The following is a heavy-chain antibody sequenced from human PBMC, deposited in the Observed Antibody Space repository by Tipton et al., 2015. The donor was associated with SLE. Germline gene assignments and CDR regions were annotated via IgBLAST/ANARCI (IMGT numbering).Heavy chain of an antibody. CDR2: IKQDGSEK. Sequence: GSLRLSCVASGFTFSSYWMSWVRQSPGKGLEWVANIKQDGSEKYYVDSVKGRFTISRDNAKNSLYLQMSSLRAEDTAVYFCARKGCSGDNCYSDYWAQGTLVTVSS. V-gene: IGHV3-7*01. CDR1: GFTFSSYW. J-gene: IGHJ4*02. D-gene: IGHD2-15*01. CDR3: ARKGCSGDNCYSDY.